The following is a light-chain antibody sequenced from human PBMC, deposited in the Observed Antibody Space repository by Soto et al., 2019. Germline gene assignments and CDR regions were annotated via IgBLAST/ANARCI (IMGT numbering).Light chain of an antibody. CDR1: QSVSGSY. V-gene: IGKV3-20*01. CDR3: QQYGTSPIT. Sequence: ETVLTQSPGTLSLSPGERATLSCRASQSVSGSYLAWYQQKPGQAPRLLIYGPSSSATGIPDRFSGSGSETDFTHTISRLEPEDFAVYYCQQYGTSPITFGQGTRLEIK. CDR2: GPS. J-gene: IGKJ5*01.